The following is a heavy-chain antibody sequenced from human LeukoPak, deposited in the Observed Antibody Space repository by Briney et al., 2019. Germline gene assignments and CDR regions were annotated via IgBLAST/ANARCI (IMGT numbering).Heavy chain of an antibody. Sequence: GGSLRLSCAASGLSFSTSDMHWVRQAPGRGLEWVALISYSGDNKYYADSVRGRFTISRDNSKSTLDLQMNSLRAEDTAVYYCATDGPSTWYGDFDFWGQGTLVTVSS. V-gene: IGHV3-30*03. CDR1: GLSFSTSD. J-gene: IGHJ4*02. D-gene: IGHD6-13*01. CDR2: ISYSGDNK. CDR3: ATDGPSTWYGDFDF.